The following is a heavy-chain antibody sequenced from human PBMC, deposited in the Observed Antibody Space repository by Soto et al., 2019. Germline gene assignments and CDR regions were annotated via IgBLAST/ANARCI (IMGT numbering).Heavy chain of an antibody. J-gene: IGHJ6*02. CDR2: IYYSGST. CDR1: GGSISSGGYY. D-gene: IGHD2-2*01. Sequence: QVQLQESGPGLVKPSQTLSLTCTVSGGSISSGGYYWSWIRQHPGKGLEWIGYIYYSGSTYYNPSLESRVTISVDTSKNQFSLKLSSVTAADTAVYYCARDRVGYCSSTSCYHRDYYYGMDVWGQGTTVTVSS. CDR3: ARDRVGYCSSTSCYHRDYYYGMDV. V-gene: IGHV4-31*03.